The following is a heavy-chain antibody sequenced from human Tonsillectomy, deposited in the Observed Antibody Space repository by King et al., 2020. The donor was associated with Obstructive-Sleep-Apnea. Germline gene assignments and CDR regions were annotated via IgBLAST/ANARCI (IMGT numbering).Heavy chain of an antibody. J-gene: IGHJ5*01. CDR1: GVSINSYY. Sequence: QLQESGPGLVKPSETLSLTCTVSGVSINSYYWSWIRQPAGKGLEWIGRIYTSGSTNYNASLKSRVTLSVDTSKNQFSLKLSSVTAADTAVYYCARDGSVGWFDSWGQGTLVTVSS. CDR2: IYTSGST. D-gene: IGHD2-15*01. CDR3: ARDGSVGWFDS. V-gene: IGHV4-4*07.